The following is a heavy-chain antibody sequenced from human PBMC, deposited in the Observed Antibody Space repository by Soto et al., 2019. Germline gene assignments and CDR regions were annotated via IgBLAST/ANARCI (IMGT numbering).Heavy chain of an antibody. Sequence: QVQLQQWGGGLLEPSETVSLTCAVYGGSFKGYQWTWIRQPPGKGLEWIGEINYRGTSDYNPSLESRVAISIDTSKKEFSLRLRSVTAADTAVYYCARGTFRANYYDSTNDNWFDPWGQGTLVTVSS. V-gene: IGHV4-34*02. J-gene: IGHJ5*02. CDR1: GGSFKGYQ. CDR2: INYRGTS. D-gene: IGHD3-22*01. CDR3: ARGTFRANYYDSTNDNWFDP.